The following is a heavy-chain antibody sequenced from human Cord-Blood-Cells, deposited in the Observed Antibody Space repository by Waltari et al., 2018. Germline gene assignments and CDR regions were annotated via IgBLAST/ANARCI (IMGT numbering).Heavy chain of an antibody. J-gene: IGHJ4*02. CDR2: TYYRSKWYN. D-gene: IGHD6-6*01. Sequence: QVQLQPSGPGLVKPSQTLSRTCTIPGGSVSSTSPAWTWIRQSPSRGLEWQGRTYYRSKWYNDYAVSVKSRITINPDTSKNHFSLQLNSVTPEDTAVYYCAREYSSSYYFDYWGQGTLVTVSS. V-gene: IGHV6-1*01. CDR3: AREYSSSYYFDY. CDR1: GGSVSSTSPA.